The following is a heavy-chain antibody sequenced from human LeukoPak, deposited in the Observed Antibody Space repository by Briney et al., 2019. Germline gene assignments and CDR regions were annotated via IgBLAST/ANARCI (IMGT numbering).Heavy chain of an antibody. J-gene: IGHJ4*02. D-gene: IGHD6-25*01. V-gene: IGHV4-59*11. CDR3: ARAETLAAIYFDF. Sequence: SETLSLTCSVSGGSISPHYWSWIRQPPGKGLEWSGYIFYSGITTYNPSLKSRVTISLDSPKHPFFLRLTSVPAADTAMYYCARAETLAAIYFDFWGQGSLVTVSS. CDR1: GGSISPHY. CDR2: IFYSGIT.